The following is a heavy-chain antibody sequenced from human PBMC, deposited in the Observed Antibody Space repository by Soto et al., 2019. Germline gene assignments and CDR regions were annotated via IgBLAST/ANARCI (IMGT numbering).Heavy chain of an antibody. CDR2: TYYRSKWYN. CDR3: ARGGTGTTFYYCCYCMEV. Sequence: SQTLSLTCAISWDSVSSNSAGWNWIRQSPSRGLEWLGRTYYRSKWYNDYAVSVKSRITINPDTSKNQFSLQLNSVTPEDTAVYYCARGGTGTTFYYCCYCMEVWGQGTTVTVS. J-gene: IGHJ6*01. CDR1: WDSVSSNSAG. V-gene: IGHV6-1*01. D-gene: IGHD1-7*01.